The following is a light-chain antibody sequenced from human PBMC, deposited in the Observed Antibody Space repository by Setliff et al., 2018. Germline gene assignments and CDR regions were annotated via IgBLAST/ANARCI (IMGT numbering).Light chain of an antibody. Sequence: QSALTQPASVSGSPGQSITISCTGSSSDVGGCNHVSWYQQHPGKAPKLMIYDVGKRPSGVSNRFSGSKSGNTASLTISGLQAEDEADYYCSSYTGSNSHVFGTGTKVTVL. CDR2: DVG. V-gene: IGLV2-14*01. J-gene: IGLJ1*01. CDR3: SSYTGSNSHV. CDR1: SSDVGGCNH.